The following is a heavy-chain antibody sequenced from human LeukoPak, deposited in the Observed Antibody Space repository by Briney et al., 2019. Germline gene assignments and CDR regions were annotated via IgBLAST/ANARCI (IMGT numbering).Heavy chain of an antibody. CDR3: AADRGYSYGTDY. D-gene: IGHD5-18*01. J-gene: IGHJ4*02. CDR1: GFTFTSSA. Sequence: SVRVSCKASGFTFTSSAVQWVRQARGQRLEWIGWIVVGSGNTNYAQKFQERVTITRDMSTSTAYMELSSLRSEDTAVYYCAADRGYSYGTDYWGQGTLVTVSS. V-gene: IGHV1-58*01. CDR2: IVVGSGNT.